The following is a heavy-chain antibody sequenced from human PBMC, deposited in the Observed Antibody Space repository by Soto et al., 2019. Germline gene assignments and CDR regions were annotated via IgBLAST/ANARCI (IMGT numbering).Heavy chain of an antibody. D-gene: IGHD2-15*01. V-gene: IGHV1-46*03. CDR2: ISPSGGST. Sequence: ASVKVSCKASGYTFTSYYMHWVRQAPGQGLEWMGIISPSGGSTTYAQKFQGRVTMTRDTSTSTVYMELSSLRSEDTAVYFCASRYCGGGGCTGLGPWGQGTLVTVSS. J-gene: IGHJ5*02. CDR1: GYTFTSYY. CDR3: ASRYCGGGGCTGLGP.